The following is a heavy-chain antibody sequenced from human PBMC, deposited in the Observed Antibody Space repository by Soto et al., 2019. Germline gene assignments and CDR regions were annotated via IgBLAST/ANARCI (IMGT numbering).Heavy chain of an antibody. CDR1: GGTFGSYA. Sequence: QVQLVQSGAEVKKPGSSVKVSCKASGGTFGSYAISWVRQAPGQGLEWMGGIIPIPGTANYAQKFQGRVTIAADESTSTAYMELSSMRSEDTAVYYCARSQGSSTSLDIYYSYYYGMDVWGQGTTVPGSS. CDR3: ARSQGSSTSLDIYYSYYYGMDV. CDR2: IIPIPGTA. J-gene: IGHJ6*02. D-gene: IGHD2-2*01. V-gene: IGHV1-69*01.